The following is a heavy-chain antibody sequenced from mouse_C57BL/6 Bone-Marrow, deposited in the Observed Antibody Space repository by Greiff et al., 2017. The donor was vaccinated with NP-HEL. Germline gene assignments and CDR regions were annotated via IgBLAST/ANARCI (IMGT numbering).Heavy chain of an antibody. CDR2: ISNLAYSI. J-gene: IGHJ4*01. CDR1: GFTFSDYG. Sequence: EVKLVESGGGLVQPGGSLKLSCAASGFTFSDYGLAWVRQAPRKGPEWVAFISNLAYSIYYVDTVTGRFTFPRENAKNTLYLEMSSLRSEDTAMYYCARQGYYGSSPNWDEEGLYAMDYWGQGTSVTVSS. V-gene: IGHV5-15*01. CDR3: ARQGYYGSSPNWDEEGLYAMDY. D-gene: IGHD1-1*01.